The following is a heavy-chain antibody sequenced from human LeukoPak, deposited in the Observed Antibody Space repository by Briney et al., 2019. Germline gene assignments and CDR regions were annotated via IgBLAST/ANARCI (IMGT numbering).Heavy chain of an antibody. CDR2: ISYDGSNK. V-gene: IGHV3-30-3*01. D-gene: IGHD2-15*01. J-gene: IGHJ6*02. Sequence: PGRSLRLSCAASGFTFSSYAMHWVRQAPGKGLEWVAVISYDGSNKYYADSVKGRFTIFRDNSKNTLYLQMNSLRAEDTAVYYCATGYCSGGSCYSAYYYGMDVWGQGTTVTVSS. CDR1: GFTFSSYA. CDR3: ATGYCSGGSCYSAYYYGMDV.